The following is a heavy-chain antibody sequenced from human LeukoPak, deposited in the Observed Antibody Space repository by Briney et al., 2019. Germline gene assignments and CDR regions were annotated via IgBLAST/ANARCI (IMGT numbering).Heavy chain of an antibody. V-gene: IGHV3-23*01. CDR3: AKCDSSGYYSGGFDY. CDR2: ISASGANT. CDR1: GFTFSSYA. D-gene: IGHD3-22*01. Sequence: GGSLRLSCATSGFTFSSYAMSWVRQAPGKGLEWVSVISASGANTYYADSVKGRFTISRDNSKNTLYLQMNSLRAEDTAIYYCAKCDSSGYYSGGFDYRGQGTLLTVSS. J-gene: IGHJ4*02.